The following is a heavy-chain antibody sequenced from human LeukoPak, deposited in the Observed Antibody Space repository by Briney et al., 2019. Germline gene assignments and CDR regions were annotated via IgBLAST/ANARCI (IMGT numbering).Heavy chain of an antibody. V-gene: IGHV1-2*02. D-gene: IGHD3-3*01. J-gene: IGHJ4*02. Sequence: GASVKVSCKASGDTFTAHYIHWVRQAPGQGLEWMGWINPNSGGTNYAHKFHGRVTMSGDTSISTAYMELNRLRSDDTAVYYCARGFTIFGVVFIVDRIYYFDYWGQGTLVTVSS. CDR1: GDTFTAHY. CDR3: ARGFTIFGVVFIVDRIYYFDY. CDR2: INPNSGGT.